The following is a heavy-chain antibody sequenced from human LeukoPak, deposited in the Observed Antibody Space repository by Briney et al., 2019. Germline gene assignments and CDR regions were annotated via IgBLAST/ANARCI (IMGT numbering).Heavy chain of an antibody. V-gene: IGHV4-34*01. CDR3: ARDINWALGNP. D-gene: IGHD1-1*01. J-gene: IGHJ5*02. Sequence: SETLSLTCAVYGGSLSGYYWNWIRQSPGKGLEWIGEINHSGSTNYNPSLKSRVTISVDTSKNQFSLKLSSVTAADTAVYYCARDINWALGNPWGQGTLVTVSS. CDR2: INHSGST. CDR1: GGSLSGYY.